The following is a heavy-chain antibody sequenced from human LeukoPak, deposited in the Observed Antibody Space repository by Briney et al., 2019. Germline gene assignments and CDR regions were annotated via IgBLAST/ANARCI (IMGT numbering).Heavy chain of an antibody. J-gene: IGHJ4*02. V-gene: IGHV3-66*01. CDR1: GFTVSSNY. D-gene: IGHD3-10*01. Sequence: GGSLRLSCAASGFTVSSNYMSWVRQAPGKGLEWVSVIYSGGSTYYADSVKGRSTISRDNSKNTLYLQMNSLRAEDTAVYYCAREAREYYHGSGIATYFDYWGQGTLVTVSS. CDR3: AREAREYYHGSGIATYFDY. CDR2: IYSGGST.